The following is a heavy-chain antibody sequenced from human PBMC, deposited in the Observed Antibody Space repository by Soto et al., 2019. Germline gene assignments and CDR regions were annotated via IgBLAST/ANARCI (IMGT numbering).Heavy chain of an antibody. J-gene: IGHJ4*02. V-gene: IGHV3-21*02. CDR1: GFTFTSNS. Sequence: EVQLVDSWGGLVKPGGSLRLSCAASGFTFTSNSMNWVRQAPGKGLEWVSSISTNSAYIYYADSVKGRFTISRDNAKNSLYLQMTSLRAEDTAVYYCARGEGYNYFDYWSPGTLVTVSS. CDR2: ISTNSAYI. D-gene: IGHD5-12*01. CDR3: ARGEGYNYFDY.